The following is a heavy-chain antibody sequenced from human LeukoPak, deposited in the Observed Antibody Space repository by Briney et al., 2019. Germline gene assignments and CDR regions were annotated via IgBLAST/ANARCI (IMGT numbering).Heavy chain of an antibody. V-gene: IGHV4-30-4*01. CDR3: ARMGEVSPGAFDI. CDR2: IYYSGST. J-gene: IGHJ3*02. Sequence: PSETLSLTCTVSGGSISSGDYYWSWIRQPPGKGLEWIGYIYYSGSTYYNPSLKSRVTISVDTSKNQFSLKLSSVTAANTAVYYCARMGEVSPGAFDIWGQGTMVTVSS. CDR1: GGSISSGDYY. D-gene: IGHD3-3*01.